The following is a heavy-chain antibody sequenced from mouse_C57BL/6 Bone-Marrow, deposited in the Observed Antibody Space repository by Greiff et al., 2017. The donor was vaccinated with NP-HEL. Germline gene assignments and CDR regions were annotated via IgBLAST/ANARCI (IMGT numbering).Heavy chain of an antibody. D-gene: IGHD1-1*01. CDR3: TTSTVVASGAY. CDR2: IDPENGDT. Sequence: EVQLQQSGAELVRPGASVKLSCTASGFNIKDDYMHWVKQRPEQGPEWIGWIDPENGDTEYASKFQGKATITADTSSNTAYLQLSSLTSEDTAVYYCTTSTVVASGAYWGQGTLVTVSA. J-gene: IGHJ3*01. V-gene: IGHV14-4*01. CDR1: GFNIKDDY.